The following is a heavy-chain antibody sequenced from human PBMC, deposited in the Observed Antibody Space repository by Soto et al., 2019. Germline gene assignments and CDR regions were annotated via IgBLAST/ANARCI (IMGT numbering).Heavy chain of an antibody. D-gene: IGHD6-19*01. Sequence: ESGGGVVQPGRSLRLSCAASGFTFSSYGMHWVRQAPGKGLEWVAVISYDGSNKYYADSVKGRFTISRDNSKNTLYLQMNSLRAEDTAVYYCAKDQSGWYDYWGQGTLVTVSS. CDR3: AKDQSGWYDY. CDR2: ISYDGSNK. CDR1: GFTFSSYG. V-gene: IGHV3-30*18. J-gene: IGHJ4*02.